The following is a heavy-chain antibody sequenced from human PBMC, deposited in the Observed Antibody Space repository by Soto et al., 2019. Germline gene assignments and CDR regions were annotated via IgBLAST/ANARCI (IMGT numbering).Heavy chain of an antibody. CDR2: INPYSGGA. D-gene: IGHD3-10*01. CDR3: ARVIRGAYYNSPLDT. J-gene: IGHJ5*02. Sequence: QVQLLQSGAEVKKPGASVKVSCKASGYTFTGYFMHWVRQAAGQGLEWMGWINPYSGGADYAQSFQGRVTMTRDTSSSTVYMELSRLRFDDTAVYYCARVIRGAYYNSPLDTWGQGTVVTVSS. V-gene: IGHV1-2*02. CDR1: GYTFTGYF.